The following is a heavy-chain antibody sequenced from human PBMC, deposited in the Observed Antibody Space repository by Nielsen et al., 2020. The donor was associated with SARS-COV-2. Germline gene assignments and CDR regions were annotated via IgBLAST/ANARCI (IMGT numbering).Heavy chain of an antibody. CDR2: IDYEGSLT. V-gene: IGHV3-74*01. D-gene: IGHD3-9*01. Sequence: GGSLSPSCEASGSGFSNYWMSWVRQGPKKGLMWVEHIDYEGSLTSYADSVKGRFTISRDNAKNIVYLQMNSLRVEDTAVYYCARRNILDYWGQGTLVTVSS. CDR1: GSGFSNYW. J-gene: IGHJ4*02. CDR3: ARRNILDY.